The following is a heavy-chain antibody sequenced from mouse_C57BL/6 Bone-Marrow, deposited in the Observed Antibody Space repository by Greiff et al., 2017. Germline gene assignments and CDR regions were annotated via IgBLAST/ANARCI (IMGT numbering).Heavy chain of an antibody. CDR3: TRDDGYWDY. D-gene: IGHD2-3*01. J-gene: IGHJ2*01. Sequence: EVQLQESGEGLVKPAGSLKLSCAASGFTFSSYAMSWVRQTPEKRLEWVAYISSGGDYIYYADTVKGRFTISRDNARNTLYLQMSSLKSEDTAMYYCTRDDGYWDYWGQGTTLTVSS. CDR1: GFTFSSYA. V-gene: IGHV5-9-1*02. CDR2: ISSGGDYI.